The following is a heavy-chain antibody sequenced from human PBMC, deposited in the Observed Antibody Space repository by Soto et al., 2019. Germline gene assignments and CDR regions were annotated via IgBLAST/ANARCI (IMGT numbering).Heavy chain of an antibody. CDR2: IYPGDSDT. V-gene: IGHV5-51*01. Sequence: PGESLKISCKGSGYSFTSYWIGWVRQMPGKGLEWMGIIYPGDSDTRYSPSFQGQVTISADKSISTAYLQWSSLKASDTAMYYCARPPSYYDFWSGYDAGKHGYGMDVWGQGTTVTVSS. D-gene: IGHD3-3*01. CDR1: GYSFTSYW. CDR3: ARPPSYYDFWSGYDAGKHGYGMDV. J-gene: IGHJ6*02.